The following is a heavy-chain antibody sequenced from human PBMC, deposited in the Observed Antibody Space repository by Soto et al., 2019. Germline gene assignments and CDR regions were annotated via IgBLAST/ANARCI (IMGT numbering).Heavy chain of an antibody. CDR2: ISYDGSRT. V-gene: IGHV3-30*03. D-gene: IGHD2-8*01. CDR1: GFIFSGSG. J-gene: IGHJ5*01. Sequence: QVQLVESGGGVVQPGRSLRLTCAASGFIFSGSGMHWVRQAPGKGLEWVALISYDGSRTYYADSVRDRFTISRDNGQNTLYLQMNSLRAEDTAVDFGARWVGGSMYENRGKYDSWGQGTLVIVSS. CDR3: ARWVGGSMYENRGKYDS.